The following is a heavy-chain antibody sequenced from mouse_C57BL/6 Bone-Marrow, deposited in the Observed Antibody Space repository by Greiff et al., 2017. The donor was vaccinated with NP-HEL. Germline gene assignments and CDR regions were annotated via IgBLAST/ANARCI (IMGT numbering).Heavy chain of an antibody. D-gene: IGHD1-1*01. CDR1: GYTFTSYW. CDR3: ARELRFYYFDY. Sequence: QVQLQQPGAELVKPGASVKLSCKASGYTFTSYWMHWVKQRPGQGLEWIGMIHPNSGSTNYNEKFKSKATLTVDKSSSTAYMQLSSLTSEDSAVYYCARELRFYYFDYWGQGTTLTVSS. CDR2: IHPNSGST. V-gene: IGHV1-64*01. J-gene: IGHJ2*01.